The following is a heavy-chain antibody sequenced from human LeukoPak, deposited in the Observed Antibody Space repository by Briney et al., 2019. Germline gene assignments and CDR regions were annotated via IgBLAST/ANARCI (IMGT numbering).Heavy chain of an antibody. CDR2: IYPGDSET. CDR3: ARPNITSYYDSRGSDAFDV. J-gene: IGHJ3*01. D-gene: IGHD3-22*01. CDR1: GYSFTSHW. Sequence: GESLKISCKGSGYSFTSHWIGWVRQMPGKGLEWMGIIYPGDSETRYSPSFQGQVTISADKSVSTAYLHWSSLKASDTAIYYCARPNITSYYDSRGSDAFDVWGQGTMVTVSS. V-gene: IGHV5-51*01.